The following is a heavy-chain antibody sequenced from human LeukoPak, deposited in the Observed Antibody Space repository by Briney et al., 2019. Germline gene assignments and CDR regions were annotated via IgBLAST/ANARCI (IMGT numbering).Heavy chain of an antibody. CDR2: VTGGGGNT. D-gene: IGHD3-10*01. Sequence: PGGSLRLSCAASGFTFSSYAMSWVRQAPGKGLEWVSAVTGGGGNTYYADSVKGRFTISRDNSKNTLYLQMNSLRAEDTAVYYCARGDTMVRGVIDYWGQGTLVTVSS. CDR1: GFTFSSYA. J-gene: IGHJ4*02. CDR3: ARGDTMVRGVIDY. V-gene: IGHV3-23*01.